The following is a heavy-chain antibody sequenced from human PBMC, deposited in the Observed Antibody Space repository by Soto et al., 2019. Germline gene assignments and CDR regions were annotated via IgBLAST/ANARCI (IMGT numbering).Heavy chain of an antibody. V-gene: IGHV3-21*01. D-gene: IGHD6-19*01. J-gene: IGHJ4*02. CDR3: ARDLIAVAGIGFDY. CDR2: ISSSSSYI. CDR1: GFTFSSYS. Sequence: VQLVESGGGLVKPGGSLRLSCAASGFTFSSYSMNWVRQAPGKGLEWVSSISSSSSYIYYADSVKGRFTISRDNAKNSLYLQMNSLRAEDTAVYYCARDLIAVAGIGFDYWGQGTLVTVSS.